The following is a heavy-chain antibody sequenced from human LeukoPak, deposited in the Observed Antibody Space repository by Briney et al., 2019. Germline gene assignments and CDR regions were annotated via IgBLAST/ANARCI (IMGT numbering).Heavy chain of an antibody. CDR1: GFTFSSYS. J-gene: IGHJ4*02. CDR3: GRGRAY. V-gene: IGHV3-48*02. CDR2: ISSDSTTI. Sequence: GGSLRLSCAASGFTFSSYSMNWVRQAPGKGLEWVSYISSDSTTIYYADSVKGRFSISRDNAKNSLYLQMNSLRDEDTAVYYCGRGRAYWGQGTLVSVSS.